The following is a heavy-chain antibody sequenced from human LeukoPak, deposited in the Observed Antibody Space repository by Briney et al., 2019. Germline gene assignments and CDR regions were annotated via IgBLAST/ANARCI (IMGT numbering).Heavy chain of an antibody. CDR3: ASGDYVRYYYGMDV. Sequence: SETLSLTCAVYGGSFSGYYWSWIRQPPGKGLEWIGEINHSGSTNYNPSLKSRVTISVDTSKNQFSLKLSSVTAADTAVYYCASGDYVRYYYGMDVWGQGTTVTASS. CDR2: INHSGST. J-gene: IGHJ6*02. D-gene: IGHD4-17*01. CDR1: GGSFSGYY. V-gene: IGHV4-34*01.